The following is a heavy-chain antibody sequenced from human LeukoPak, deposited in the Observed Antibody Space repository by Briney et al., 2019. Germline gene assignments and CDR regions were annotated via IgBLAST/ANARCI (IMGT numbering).Heavy chain of an antibody. Sequence: PGGSLRLSCAASGLIFSSYGMHWVRQAPGKGLEWVAVIWYDGSNKYYADSVKGRFTISRDNAENTLYLQMNSLRDEDTAVYYCARGGVILSPPLDSWGQGTQVTVSS. CDR3: ARGGVILSPPLDS. D-gene: IGHD2-21*01. J-gene: IGHJ4*02. CDR1: GLIFSSYG. CDR2: IWYDGSNK. V-gene: IGHV3-33*01.